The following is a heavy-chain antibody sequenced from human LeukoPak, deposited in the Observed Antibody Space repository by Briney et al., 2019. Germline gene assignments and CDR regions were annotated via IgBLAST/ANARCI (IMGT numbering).Heavy chain of an antibody. D-gene: IGHD5-18*01. CDR2: INPNSGGT. CDR1: GYTFTGYY. V-gene: IGHV1-2*06. Sequence: ASVKVSCKASGYTFTGYYMHWVRQAPGQGLEWMGRINPNSGGTNYAQKFKGRITMTRDTSISTAYMELSSLRSDDTAVYYCASGYNYGTGRDAFDIWGQGTMVTVSS. J-gene: IGHJ3*02. CDR3: ASGYNYGTGRDAFDI.